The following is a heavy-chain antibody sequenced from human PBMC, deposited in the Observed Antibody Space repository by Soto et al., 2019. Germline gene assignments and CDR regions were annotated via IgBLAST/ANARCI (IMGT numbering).Heavy chain of an antibody. Sequence: QVHLVESGGGVVQPGRSLRLSCAASGFTFRRHAVHWVRQAPGKGLEWVAVVSSDGNAKYYLDSVKGRFTSSRDNSKNTAFLQLNSLSSEDTAVYYCARSRSGAVADSFDSWGQGTLVTVST. CDR2: VSSDGNAK. D-gene: IGHD3-10*01. CDR1: GFTFRRHA. J-gene: IGHJ4*02. V-gene: IGHV3-30*04. CDR3: ARSRSGAVADSFDS.